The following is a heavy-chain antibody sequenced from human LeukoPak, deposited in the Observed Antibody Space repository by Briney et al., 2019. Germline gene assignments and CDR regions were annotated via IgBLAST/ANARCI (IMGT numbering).Heavy chain of an antibody. J-gene: IGHJ3*02. Sequence: PGGSLRLSCAASGFTFSSYEMNWVRQAPGKGLEWVSYISSSGTTTHYADSVKGRFTISRDNAKNSLYLQMNSLRAEDTAVYYCARGREYSSRVAFDIWGQGTLVTVSS. CDR2: ISSSGTTT. CDR1: GFTFSSYE. V-gene: IGHV3-48*03. CDR3: ARGREYSSRVAFDI. D-gene: IGHD3-10*01.